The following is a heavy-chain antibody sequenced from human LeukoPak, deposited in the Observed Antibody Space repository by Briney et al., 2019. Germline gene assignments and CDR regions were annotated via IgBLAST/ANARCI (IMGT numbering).Heavy chain of an antibody. V-gene: IGHV3-53*04. CDR3: AYCYGSGSRDY. CDR1: GFTVSSNY. CDR2: IYSGGST. J-gene: IGHJ4*02. D-gene: IGHD3-10*01. Sequence: GGSLRLSCAASGFTVSSNYMSWVRQAPGKGLEWVSVIYSGGSTYYADSVKGRLTISRHNSKNTLYLQMNSLRAEDTAVYYCAYCYGSGSRDYWGQGTLVTVSS.